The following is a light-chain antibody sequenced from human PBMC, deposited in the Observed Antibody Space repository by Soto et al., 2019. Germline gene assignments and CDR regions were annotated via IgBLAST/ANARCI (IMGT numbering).Light chain of an antibody. CDR1: QSVRGSY. J-gene: IGKJ1*01. CDR2: GAF. Sequence: EIVLTQSPGTLSLSPGERATVSCRASQSVRGSYLAWFQQKPGQPPRLLIYGAFNRADGIPDRFSGSESGTDFTLTISKLEPEDFANYYCQQYNSYSTWTFGQGTKV. V-gene: IGKV3-20*01. CDR3: QQYNSYSTWT.